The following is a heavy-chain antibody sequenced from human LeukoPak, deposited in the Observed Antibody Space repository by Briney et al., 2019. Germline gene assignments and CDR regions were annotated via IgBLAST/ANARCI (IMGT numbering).Heavy chain of an antibody. D-gene: IGHD3-22*01. CDR1: GYTFTSYY. CDR3: ARGEPYYYDSSYAFDI. J-gene: IGHJ3*02. Sequence: ASVKVSCKASGYTFTSYYMHWVRQAPGQGLEWMGWINPNSGGTNYAQKFQGRVTMTRDTSISTAYMELSRLRSDDTAVYYCARGEPYYYDSSYAFDIWGQGTMVTVSS. V-gene: IGHV1-2*02. CDR2: INPNSGGT.